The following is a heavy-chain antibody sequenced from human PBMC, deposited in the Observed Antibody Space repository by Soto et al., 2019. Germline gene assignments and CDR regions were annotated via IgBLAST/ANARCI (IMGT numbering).Heavy chain of an antibody. CDR1: GLSITDSEMC. Sequence: QVTLKESGPVLVKPTETLTLICKVSGLSITDSEMCVSWIRQPPGQPLEWLAPIESSGEKSYRTFLNSRLAISKDTSKSQIVLTMTNMDPADTATYYCARRHLAVAVSPWFDPWGQGIPVTVSS. CDR2: IESSGEK. CDR3: ARRHLAVAVSPWFDP. J-gene: IGHJ5*02. V-gene: IGHV2-26*01.